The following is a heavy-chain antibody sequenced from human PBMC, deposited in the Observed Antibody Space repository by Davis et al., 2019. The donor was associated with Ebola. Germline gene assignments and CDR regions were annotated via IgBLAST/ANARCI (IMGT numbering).Heavy chain of an antibody. CDR2: INPITGGT. D-gene: IGHD3-22*01. Sequence: ASVKVSYKASGYRFTSYYMHWVRQAPGQGLEWMGIINPITGGTSYAQNFQVRVNMTRDTSTSTVYMELSSLRSEDTAVYYCAREGGRYYDSSGYVFDIWGQGTMVKVSS. V-gene: IGHV1-46*01. CDR3: AREGGRYYDSSGYVFDI. J-gene: IGHJ3*02. CDR1: GYRFTSYY.